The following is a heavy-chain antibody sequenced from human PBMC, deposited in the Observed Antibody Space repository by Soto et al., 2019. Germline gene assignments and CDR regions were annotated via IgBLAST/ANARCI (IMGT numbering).Heavy chain of an antibody. Sequence: PGESLKISCKGSGYSFTSYWISWVRQMPGKGLEWMGRIDPSDSYTNYSPSFQGHVTISADKSISTAYLQWSSLKASDTAMYYCARRSYGSGSPHPHYYGMDVWGQGTTVTVSS. CDR2: IDPSDSYT. J-gene: IGHJ6*02. V-gene: IGHV5-10-1*01. CDR1: GYSFTSYW. D-gene: IGHD3-10*01. CDR3: ARRSYGSGSPHPHYYGMDV.